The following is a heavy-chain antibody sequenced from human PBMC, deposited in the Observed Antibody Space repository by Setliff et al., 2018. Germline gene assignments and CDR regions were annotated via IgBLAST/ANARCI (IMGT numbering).Heavy chain of an antibody. CDR1: GGSVSPYF. Sequence: SETLSLTCTVSGGSVSPYFWSWIRQPPGKGLEWIGYIYHNGNTNFNPSLKSRVNMSVDTSNNQFVLNLKAVTAADTAVYYCARANKKLDYYYYYYMDVWGKGTTVTVSS. J-gene: IGHJ6*03. CDR2: IYHNGNT. V-gene: IGHV4-59*02. CDR3: ARANKKLDYYYYYYMDV. D-gene: IGHD1-1*01.